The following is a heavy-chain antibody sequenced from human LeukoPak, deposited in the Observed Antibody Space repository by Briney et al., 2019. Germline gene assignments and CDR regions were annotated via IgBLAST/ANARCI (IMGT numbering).Heavy chain of an antibody. V-gene: IGHV3-33*08. D-gene: IGHD1-26*01. Sequence: GGSLRLSCAASGFTFSSYGMHWVRQAPGMGLEWVAVIWYDGSNKYYADSVKGRFTISRDNSKNTLYLQMNSLRAEDTAVYYCARGLVGATMVIDYWGQGTLVTVSS. CDR3: ARGLVGATMVIDY. CDR1: GFTFSSYG. CDR2: IWYDGSNK. J-gene: IGHJ4*02.